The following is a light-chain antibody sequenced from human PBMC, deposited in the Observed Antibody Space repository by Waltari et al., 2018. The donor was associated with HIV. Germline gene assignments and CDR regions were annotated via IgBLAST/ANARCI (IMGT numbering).Light chain of an antibody. CDR1: KLGDTY. J-gene: IGLJ2*01. CDR3: QAWDSSSAVV. V-gene: IGLV3-1*01. CDR2: QSS. Sequence: SYELTQPPSVSVPPGQTASITCSGDKLGDTYAPWLQQKPAKSPGLVIYQSSKRPSGIPERFSGSNSGDTATLTISGTQAVDEADYYCQAWDSSSAVVFGGGTKLTVL.